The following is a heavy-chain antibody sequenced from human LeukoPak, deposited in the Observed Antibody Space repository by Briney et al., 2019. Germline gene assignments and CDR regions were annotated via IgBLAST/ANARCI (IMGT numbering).Heavy chain of an antibody. Sequence: ASVKVSCKASGYTFTSYGISWVRQAPGQGLEWMGWISAYNGNTNYAQKLQGRVTMTRDMSTSTVYMELSSLRSEDTAVYYCARDGYSSGWRPFDYWGQGTLVTVSS. V-gene: IGHV1-18*01. D-gene: IGHD6-19*01. CDR1: GYTFTSYG. CDR2: ISAYNGNT. J-gene: IGHJ4*02. CDR3: ARDGYSSGWRPFDY.